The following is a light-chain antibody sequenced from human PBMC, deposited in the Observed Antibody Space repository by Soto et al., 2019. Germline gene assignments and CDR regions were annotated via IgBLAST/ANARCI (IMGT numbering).Light chain of an antibody. Sequence: EIVMTQSPATLSVSPGERVTLSCRASQSVSSNLAWYQQKSGQAPRLLIYGASTRATGIPARFSGSGSGTEFTLTISSRHSEEFAIYYCQQYNKWPPVTFGQGTRLEIK. CDR2: GAS. CDR3: QQYNKWPPVT. J-gene: IGKJ5*01. V-gene: IGKV3-15*01. CDR1: QSVSSN.